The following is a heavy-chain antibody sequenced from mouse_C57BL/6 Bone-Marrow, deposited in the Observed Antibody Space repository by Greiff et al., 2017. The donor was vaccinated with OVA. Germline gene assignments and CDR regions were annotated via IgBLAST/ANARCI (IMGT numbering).Heavy chain of an antibody. D-gene: IGHD1-1*01. CDR1: GFTFSSYA. V-gene: IGHV5-4*01. J-gene: IGHJ2*01. CDR2: ISDGGGYT. CDR3: ARDAPYYYGFDY. Sequence: EVMLVESGGGLVKPGGSLKLSCAASGFTFSSYAMSWVRQTPEKRLEWVATISDGGGYTYYPDNVKGRFTISRDNAKNNLYLQMSHLKSEDTAMYYCARDAPYYYGFDYWGQGTTLTVSS.